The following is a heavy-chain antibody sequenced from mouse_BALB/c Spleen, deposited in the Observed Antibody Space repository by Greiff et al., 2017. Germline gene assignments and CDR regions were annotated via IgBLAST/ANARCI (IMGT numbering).Heavy chain of an antibody. CDR1: GFTFSSYA. J-gene: IGHJ4*01. CDR3: ARMVTPYYYAMDY. D-gene: IGHD2-2*01. Sequence: EVKLVESGGGLVKPGGSLKLSCAASGFTFSSYAMSWVRQTPEKRLEWVASISSGGSTYYPDSVKGRFTISRDNARNILYLQMSSLRSEDTAMYYCARMVTPYYYAMDYWGQGTSVTVSS. CDR2: ISSGGST. V-gene: IGHV5-6-5*01.